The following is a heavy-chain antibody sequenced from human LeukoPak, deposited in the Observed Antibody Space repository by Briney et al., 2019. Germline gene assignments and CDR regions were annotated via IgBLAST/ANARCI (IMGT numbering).Heavy chain of an antibody. V-gene: IGHV3-48*01. Sequence: GGSLRLSCAASGFTFSSYSMNWVRQAPGKGLEWVAYIGTRSSTVYYADSVKGRFAISRDNAKNSLYLQMDSLRAEDTAVYYCARDWMYYFDYRGQGSLVTVSS. CDR2: IGTRSSTV. CDR1: GFTFSSYS. D-gene: IGHD2-2*03. J-gene: IGHJ4*02. CDR3: ARDWMYYFDY.